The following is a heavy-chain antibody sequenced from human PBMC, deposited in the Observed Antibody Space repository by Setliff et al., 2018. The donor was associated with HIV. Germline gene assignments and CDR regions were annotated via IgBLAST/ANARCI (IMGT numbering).Heavy chain of an antibody. D-gene: IGHD5-12*01. J-gene: IGHJ4*02. CDR3: AKDIPVEGDSGYDPLFGY. V-gene: IGHV3-23*01. CDR2: ISGVGDTT. Sequence: ETLSLSCAVSGITFKTYSMSWVRQAPGKGLEWVSSISGVGDTTYYADSVKGRFTISRDNSKNTLYLQMNSLRAEDTAVYYCAKDIPVEGDSGYDPLFGYWGQGTLVTVSS. CDR1: GITFKTYS.